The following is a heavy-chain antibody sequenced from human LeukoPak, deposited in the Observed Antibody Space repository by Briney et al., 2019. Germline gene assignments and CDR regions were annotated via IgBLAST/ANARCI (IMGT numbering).Heavy chain of an antibody. V-gene: IGHV3-23*01. CDR1: GFTFSSYA. CDR3: ARSSSRPTYYYYYMDV. CDR2: ISGSGGST. D-gene: IGHD6-6*01. J-gene: IGHJ6*03. Sequence: GGSLRLSCAASGFTFSSYAMSWVRQAPGKGLEWVSGISGSGGSTYYADSVKGRFTISRDNSKNTLYLQMNSLRAEDTALYYCARSSSRPTYYYYYMDVWGKGTTVSVSS.